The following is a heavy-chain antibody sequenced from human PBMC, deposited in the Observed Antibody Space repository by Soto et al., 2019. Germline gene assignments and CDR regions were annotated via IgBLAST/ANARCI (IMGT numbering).Heavy chain of an antibody. D-gene: IGHD1-26*01. V-gene: IGHV3-23*01. J-gene: IGHJ4*02. CDR2: ISGSGGST. CDR1: GFTFSSYA. CDR3: ARRGSGSYYDY. Sequence: EVQLLESGGGLVQPGGSLRLSCAASGFTFSSYAMRWVRQAPVKGLEWVSAISGSGGSTYYADSVKGRFTISRDNSKNTLYLQMNSLIAEDGAVYYCARRGSGSYYDYWGQGTLVTVSS.